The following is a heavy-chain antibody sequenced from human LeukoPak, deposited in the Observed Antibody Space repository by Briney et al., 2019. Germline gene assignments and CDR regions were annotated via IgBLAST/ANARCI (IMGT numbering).Heavy chain of an antibody. V-gene: IGHV1-2*06. J-gene: IGHJ4*02. D-gene: IGHD3-3*01. Sequence: ASVKVSCKASGYTFTGYYMHWVRQAPGQGREWMGRINPNSGGTNYAQKFQGRVTMTRDTSISTAYMELSRLRSDDTAVYYCARGGFLDWLLSHFDYWGQGTLVTVSS. CDR3: ARGGFLDWLLSHFDY. CDR2: INPNSGGT. CDR1: GYTFTGYY.